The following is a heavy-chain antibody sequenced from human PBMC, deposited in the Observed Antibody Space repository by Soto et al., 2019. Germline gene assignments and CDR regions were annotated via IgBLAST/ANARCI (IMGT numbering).Heavy chain of an antibody. CDR2: ISFDSRDK. V-gene: IGHV3-33*05. D-gene: IGHD2-21*02. CDR3: ARVCGGDCGNAFDV. Sequence: QVQLVESGGGVVQPGRSLRLSCAASGFTFSAYGIHWVRQAPGKGLEWVATISFDSRDKLYGDSMNGRLTISRENSRNTVYLQMDSLRAEDTAVYHCARVCGGDCGNAFDVWGQETVVAVSP. J-gene: IGHJ3*01. CDR1: GFTFSAYG.